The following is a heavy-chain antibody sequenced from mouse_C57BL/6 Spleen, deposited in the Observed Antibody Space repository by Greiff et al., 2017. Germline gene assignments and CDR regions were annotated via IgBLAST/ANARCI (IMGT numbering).Heavy chain of an antibody. CDR3: ARDGGRGYFDY. Sequence: VQLQQSGPELVKPGASVKISCKASGYAFSSSWMNWVKQRPGKGLEWIGRIYPGDGDTNYNGKFKGKATLTADKSSSTAYMQLSSLTSEDSAVYFCARDGGRGYFDYWGQGTTLTVSS. CDR2: IYPGDGDT. J-gene: IGHJ2*01. V-gene: IGHV1-82*01. CDR1: GYAFSSSW. D-gene: IGHD1-1*01.